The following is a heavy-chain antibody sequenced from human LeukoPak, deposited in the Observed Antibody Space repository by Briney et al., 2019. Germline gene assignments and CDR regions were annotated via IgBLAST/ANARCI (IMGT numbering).Heavy chain of an antibody. CDR3: ATITYRSRSWVLDS. V-gene: IGHV4-59*02. CDR2: IFYSGGT. D-gene: IGHD6-13*01. Sequence: SETLSLTCTVSGAAVSGYSWSWIRQPPGKGLEWIVYIFYSGGTNYNPSLKSRVTISIDTSKKQFSLKLSSVAAADTAVYYCATITYRSRSWVLDSWGQGTLVTVSS. CDR1: GAAVSGYS. J-gene: IGHJ4*02.